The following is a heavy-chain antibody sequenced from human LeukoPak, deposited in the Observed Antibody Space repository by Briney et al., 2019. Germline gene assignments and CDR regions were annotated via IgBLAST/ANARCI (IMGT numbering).Heavy chain of an antibody. D-gene: IGHD1-14*01. CDR3: AREYHRWEPGYFDY. Sequence: ASVKVSCKASGYTFTGYYMHWVRQAPGQGLEWMGWINPNSGGTNYAQKFQGWVTMTRDTSISTAYMELSRLRPDDTAVYYCAREYHRWEPGYFDYWGQGTLVTVSS. V-gene: IGHV1-2*04. CDR1: GYTFTGYY. CDR2: INPNSGGT. J-gene: IGHJ4*02.